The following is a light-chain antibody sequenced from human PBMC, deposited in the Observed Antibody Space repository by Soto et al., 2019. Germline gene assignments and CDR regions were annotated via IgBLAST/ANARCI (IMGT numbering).Light chain of an antibody. CDR1: TSDVGNYNY. CDR3: SSYTATNTYV. CDR2: EVS. V-gene: IGLV2-14*01. Sequence: QSALTQPASVSGSPGQSITISCTGTTSDVGNYNYVSWYQQHPGKAPKLMIYEVSYRSTGASNRFSGTKSGNTASLTISGLQGEEEADYYCSSYTATNTYVFGAGTKVTGL. J-gene: IGLJ1*01.